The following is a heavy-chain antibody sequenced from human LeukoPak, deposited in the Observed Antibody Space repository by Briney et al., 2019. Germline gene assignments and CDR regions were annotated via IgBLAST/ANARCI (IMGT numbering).Heavy chain of an antibody. D-gene: IGHD3-10*01. CDR1: GGSFSGYY. Sequence: SETLSLTCAVYGGSFSGYYWNWIRQPPGKGLEWIGEINHTGNANYNPSLKSRVTISVDTSKNQFSLKVNSVTAADTAVYYCARVEEGYGSGRRENYYYYYMDVWGKGTTVTISS. J-gene: IGHJ6*03. V-gene: IGHV4-34*01. CDR3: ARVEEGYGSGRRENYYYYYMDV. CDR2: INHTGNA.